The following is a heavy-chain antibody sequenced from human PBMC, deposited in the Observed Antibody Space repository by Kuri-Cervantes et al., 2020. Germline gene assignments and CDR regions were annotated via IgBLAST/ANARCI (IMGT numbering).Heavy chain of an antibody. J-gene: IGHJ4*02. Sequence: GESLKISCKVSGYTLTELSMHWVRQATGQGLEWMGWMNPNSGNTGYAQKFQGRVTMTRNTSISTAYMELSSLRSEDTAVYYCARGPNSILWWWGWGQGTLVTVSS. CDR3: ARGPNSILWWWG. V-gene: IGHV1-8*01. CDR2: MNPNSGNT. D-gene: IGHD2-21*01. CDR1: GYTLTELS.